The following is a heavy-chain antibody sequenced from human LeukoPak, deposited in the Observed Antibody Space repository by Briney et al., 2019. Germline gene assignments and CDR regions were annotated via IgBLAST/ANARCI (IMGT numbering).Heavy chain of an antibody. J-gene: IGHJ5*02. CDR3: ATDGAGFDT. CDR2: INIGGTNT. CDR1: GFTFNDYY. V-gene: IGHV3-11*01. Sequence: GGSLRLSCAASGFTFNDYYMSWIRQAPGKGLEWLSYINIGGTNTHYADSVKGRFTISRDNAKKSLYLEMNNLRAEDAAVYYCATDGAGFDTWGKGVLVTVSS.